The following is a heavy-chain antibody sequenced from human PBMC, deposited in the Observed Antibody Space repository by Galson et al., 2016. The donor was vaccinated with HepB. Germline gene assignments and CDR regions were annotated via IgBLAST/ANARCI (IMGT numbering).Heavy chain of an antibody. V-gene: IGHV2-5*02. Sequence: PALVKPTQTLTLTCTFSGFSLSSSGVGVGWIRQPPGKALEWLALIYWDDDKRYSPSLKSRLTITKATSKNQVVLTMTNMDPVDTATYYCAHSVIMVQGLLPFDYWGQGTLVTVSS. D-gene: IGHD3-10*01. J-gene: IGHJ4*02. CDR3: AHSVIMVQGLLPFDY. CDR1: GFSLSSSGVG. CDR2: IYWDDDK.